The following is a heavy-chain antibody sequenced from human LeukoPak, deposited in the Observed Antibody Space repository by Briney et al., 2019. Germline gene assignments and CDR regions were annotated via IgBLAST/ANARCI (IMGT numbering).Heavy chain of an antibody. CDR3: AKNRLNPFGGCDP. CDR2: ISGSGGST. Sequence: GGSLRLSCAASVFTFSSYVMSWVRQARGKGREWVSAISGSGGSTYYADSVKGRFTISRDNSKNTLYLQMNSLRAEDTAVYYCAKNRLNPFGGCDPWGQGTLVTVSS. D-gene: IGHD3-3*01. J-gene: IGHJ5*02. CDR1: VFTFSSYV. V-gene: IGHV3-23*01.